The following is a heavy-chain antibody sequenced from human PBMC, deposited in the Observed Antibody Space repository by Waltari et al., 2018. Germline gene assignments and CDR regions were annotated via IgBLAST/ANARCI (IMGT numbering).Heavy chain of an antibody. Sequence: QLQLQESGPGLVKPSETLSLTCTVSAGSIRSSSSYWGWIRQPPGKGLEWIGSIYYSGSTYYNPSLKSRVTISVDTSKNQFSLKLSSVTAADTAVYYCTRGGTNFIAFDYWGQGTLVTVSS. CDR2: IYYSGST. J-gene: IGHJ4*02. CDR1: AGSIRSSSSY. V-gene: IGHV4-39*07. D-gene: IGHD2-2*01. CDR3: TRGGTNFIAFDY.